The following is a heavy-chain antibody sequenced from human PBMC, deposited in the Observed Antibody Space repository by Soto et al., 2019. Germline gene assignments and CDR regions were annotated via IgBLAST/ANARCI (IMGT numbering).Heavy chain of an antibody. Sequence: QVHLVQSGAEVKKPGASVKVSCKGSGYAFTTYGITWVRQAPGQGLEWMGWISAHNGNTNYAQKLQSRVTVTRDTPTSTAYMELRRLRSDDTAVYYCARGRYGDYWGQGALVTVSS. CDR2: ISAHNGNT. J-gene: IGHJ4*02. CDR1: GYAFTTYG. D-gene: IGHD1-1*01. CDR3: ARGRYGDY. V-gene: IGHV1-18*01.